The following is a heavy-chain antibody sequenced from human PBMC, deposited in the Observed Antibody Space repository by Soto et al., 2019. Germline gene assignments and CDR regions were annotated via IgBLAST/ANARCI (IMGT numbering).Heavy chain of an antibody. J-gene: IGHJ4*02. Sequence: QITLKESGPTLVKPTQTLTLTCTFSGFSLSTSGVGVGWIRQPPGKALEWLALIYWDDDKRYSPSLKSRLTFTKDTSXNQVVLTMTNMDPVDTATYYCAHRHTFFASHQFDYWGQGTLVTVSS. V-gene: IGHV2-5*02. CDR2: IYWDDDK. D-gene: IGHD5-18*01. CDR1: GFSLSTSGVG. CDR3: AHRHTFFASHQFDY.